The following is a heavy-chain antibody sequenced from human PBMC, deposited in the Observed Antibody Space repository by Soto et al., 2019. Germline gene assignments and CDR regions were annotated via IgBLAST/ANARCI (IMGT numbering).Heavy chain of an antibody. J-gene: IGHJ4*02. D-gene: IGHD6-13*01. CDR1: GGSISSYD. V-gene: IGHV4-59*01. CDR3: AREAHRSSWYDY. Sequence: AETLSLTCTVSGGSISSYDWSWIRQPPGKGLEWIGYIYYSGSTNYNPSLKSRVTISVDTSKNQFSLKLSSVTAADTAVYYCAREAHRSSWYDYWCQANLLTLSS. CDR2: IYYSGST.